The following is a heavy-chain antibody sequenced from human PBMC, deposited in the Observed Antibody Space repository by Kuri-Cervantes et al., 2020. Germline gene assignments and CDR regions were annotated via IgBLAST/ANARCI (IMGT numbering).Heavy chain of an antibody. CDR3: AKEGDGAAGPPKGYFDY. V-gene: IGHV3-23*01. Sequence: GGSLRLSCAASGFTFASYAMSWVRQAPGKGLEWVSTISGTGVTTYYADSVKGRFTISRDNSKNTLYLQMNSLRAEDTAVYYCAKEGDGAAGPPKGYFDYWGQGTLVTVSS. CDR2: ISGTGVTT. D-gene: IGHD6-13*01. CDR1: GFTFASYA. J-gene: IGHJ4*02.